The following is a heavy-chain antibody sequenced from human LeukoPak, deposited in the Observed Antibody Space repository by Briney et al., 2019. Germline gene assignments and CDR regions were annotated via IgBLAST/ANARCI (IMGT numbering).Heavy chain of an antibody. CDR2: INSDGSST. V-gene: IGHV3-74*01. D-gene: IGHD4-17*01. CDR3: VRGVPLTVTRARDY. J-gene: IGHJ4*02. Sequence: GGSLRLSCAASGFTFSSYWMHWVRQVPGKGLVWVSRINSDGSSTNYADSVKGRFTISRDNAKNTLYLQMNSLRAEDTAVYYCVRGVPLTVTRARDYWGQGTLVTVSS. CDR1: GFTFSSYW.